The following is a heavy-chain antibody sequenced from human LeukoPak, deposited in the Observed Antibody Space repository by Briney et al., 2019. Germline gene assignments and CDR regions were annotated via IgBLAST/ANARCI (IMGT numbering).Heavy chain of an antibody. J-gene: IGHJ4*02. CDR1: GGSFSGYY. D-gene: IGHD1-26*01. V-gene: IGHV4-34*01. CDR2: INHSGST. Sequence: PSETLSLTCAVYGGSFSGYYCSWIRQPPGKGLEWIGEINHSGSTNYNPSLKSRVTISVDTSKNQFSLKLSSVTAADTAVYYCARGHDGIVGATTNVGFDYWGQGTLVTVSS. CDR3: ARGHDGIVGATTNVGFDY.